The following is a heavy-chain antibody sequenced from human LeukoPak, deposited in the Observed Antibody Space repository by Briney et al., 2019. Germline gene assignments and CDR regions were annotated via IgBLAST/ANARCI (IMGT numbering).Heavy chain of an antibody. V-gene: IGHV3-33*03. CDR3: ASLPMMIDY. J-gene: IGHJ4*02. D-gene: IGHD3-22*01. CDR1: GFTFSSYG. Sequence: PGRSLRLSCAASGFTFSSYGMHWVRQAPGKGLEWVAVIWYDGRNKYYADSVKGRFTISRDNSKNTLYLQMNILRAEDTAVYYCASLPMMIDYWGQGTLVTVSS. CDR2: IWYDGRNK.